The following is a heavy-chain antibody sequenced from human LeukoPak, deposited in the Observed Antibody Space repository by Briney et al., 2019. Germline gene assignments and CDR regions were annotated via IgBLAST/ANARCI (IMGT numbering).Heavy chain of an antibody. CDR1: GYTLTGYY. J-gene: IGHJ6*03. V-gene: IGHV1-2*02. Sequence: EASVKVSCKASGYTLTGYYMHWVRQAPGQGLEWMGWTNPDTGGTNYAQKFQGRVTMTRDTSISTAYMELSRLRSDDTAIYYCAREHSITWYKFSRYYSYYMDVWGKGTTVTISS. D-gene: IGHD6-13*01. CDR2: TNPDTGGT. CDR3: AREHSITWYKFSRYYSYYMDV.